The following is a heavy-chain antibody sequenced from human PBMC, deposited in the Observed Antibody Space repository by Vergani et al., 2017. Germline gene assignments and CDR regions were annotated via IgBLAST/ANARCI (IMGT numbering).Heavy chain of an antibody. J-gene: IGHJ4*02. CDR2: IYHSGST. V-gene: IGHV4-38-2*02. Sequence: QVQLQESGPGLVKPSETLSLTCTVSGYSISSGYYWGWIRQPPGKGLEWIGSIYHSGSTYYNPSLKSRVTISVDTSKNQFSLKLSSVTAADTAVYYCARGGGDGGDYYCDYWGQGTLVTVSS. CDR1: GYSISSGYY. CDR3: ARGGGDGGDYYCDY. D-gene: IGHD2-21*02.